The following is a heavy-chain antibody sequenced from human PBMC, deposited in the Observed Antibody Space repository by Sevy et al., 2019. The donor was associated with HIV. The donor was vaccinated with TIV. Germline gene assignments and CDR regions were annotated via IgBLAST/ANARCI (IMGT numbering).Heavy chain of an antibody. V-gene: IGHV3-7*01. Sequence: GGSLRLSCAASGFTFSSYWMSWVRQAPGKGLEWVANIKQDGSEKYYVDSVKGRFTISRDNAKNSLYLQMNSPRAEDTAVYYCAREPDQGIVVVTANALDYWGQGTLVTVSS. J-gene: IGHJ4*02. CDR1: GFTFSSYW. CDR2: IKQDGSEK. CDR3: AREPDQGIVVVTANALDY. D-gene: IGHD2-21*02.